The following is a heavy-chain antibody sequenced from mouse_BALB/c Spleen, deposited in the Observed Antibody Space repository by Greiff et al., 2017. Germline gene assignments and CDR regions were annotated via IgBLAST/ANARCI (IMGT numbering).Heavy chain of an antibody. J-gene: IGHJ4*01. CDR2: ISYSGST. V-gene: IGHV3-2*02. CDR1: GYSITSDYA. D-gene: IGHD2-14*01. CDR3: AREVRRSSYAMDY. Sequence: EVQLQQSGPGLVKPSQSLSLTCTVTGYSITSDYAWNWIRQFPGNKLEWMGYISYSGSTSYNPSLKSRISITRDTSKNQFFLQLNSVTTEDTATYYCAREVRRSSYAMDYWGQGTSVTVSS.